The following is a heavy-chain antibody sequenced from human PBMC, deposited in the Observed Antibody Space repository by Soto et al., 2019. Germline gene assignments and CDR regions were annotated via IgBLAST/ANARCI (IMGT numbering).Heavy chain of an antibody. CDR2: VYYSGSS. D-gene: IGHD2-2*01. Sequence: SETLSLTCTVSGDSISGGASFWSWIRQPPGKGLEWIANVYYSGSSYYNPSLKSRLTISVDTTKNQFSLQLKSMTAADTAVYYCAKLSCTSSTCYFPGWFDPWGQGTLVTVS. J-gene: IGHJ5*02. CDR1: GDSISGGASF. CDR3: AKLSCTSSTCYFPGWFDP. V-gene: IGHV4-31*02.